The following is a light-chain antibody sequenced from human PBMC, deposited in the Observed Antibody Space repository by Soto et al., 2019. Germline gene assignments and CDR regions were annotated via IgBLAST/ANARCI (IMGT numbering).Light chain of an antibody. CDR2: VAS. J-gene: IGKJ2*01. CDR1: QSIRNY. CDR3: QQSYSTPYT. Sequence: DIQMTQSPSSLSASVGDRVTITCRASQSIRNYVNWYQQKPGKAPKFLIYVASTLQSGVPSRFSGSGSWTDFPLTIGSLQPEDFATYYCQQSYSTPYTFGPGTKLDIK. V-gene: IGKV1-39*01.